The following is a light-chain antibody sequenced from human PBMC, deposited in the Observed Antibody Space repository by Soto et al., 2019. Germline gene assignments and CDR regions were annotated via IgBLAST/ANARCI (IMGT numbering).Light chain of an antibody. Sequence: NFMLTHPHSVSECPGKTVIISCTRRSGSIASNYVQWYQQRPGSAPTIVIYEDNQRPSGVPDRFSGSVDSSSNSASLTISGLKTEDEADYYCHSYESNNVVFGGGTKVTVL. J-gene: IGLJ3*02. CDR2: EDN. CDR3: HSYESNNVV. V-gene: IGLV6-57*03. CDR1: SGSIASNY.